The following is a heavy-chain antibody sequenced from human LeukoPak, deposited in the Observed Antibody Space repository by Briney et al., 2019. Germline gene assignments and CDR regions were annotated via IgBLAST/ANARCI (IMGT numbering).Heavy chain of an antibody. CDR3: ARDRHGDSINLKGSAFDI. J-gene: IGHJ3*02. D-gene: IGHD4-17*01. V-gene: IGHV4-30-4*08. Sequence: SETLSLTCTVSGGSISSGDYYWSWIRQPPGKGLEWIGYIYYSGSTYYNPSLKSRVTISVDTSKNQFSLKLGSVTAADTAVYYCARDRHGDSINLKGSAFDIWGQGTMVTVSS. CDR2: IYYSGST. CDR1: GGSISSGDYY.